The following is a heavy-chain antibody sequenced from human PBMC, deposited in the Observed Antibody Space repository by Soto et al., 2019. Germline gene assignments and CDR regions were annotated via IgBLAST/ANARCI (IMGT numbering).Heavy chain of an antibody. V-gene: IGHV1-2*04. CDR1: GYTFTGYY. Sequence: ASVKVSCKASGYTFTGYYMHWVRQAPGQGLEWMGWINPNSGGTNYAQKFQGWVTMTRDTSISTAYMELSRLRSDDTAVYYCARTKGVELHSGSYYHFDYWGQGTLVTVSS. CDR3: ARTKGVELHSGSYYHFDY. CDR2: INPNSGGT. D-gene: IGHD1-26*01. J-gene: IGHJ4*02.